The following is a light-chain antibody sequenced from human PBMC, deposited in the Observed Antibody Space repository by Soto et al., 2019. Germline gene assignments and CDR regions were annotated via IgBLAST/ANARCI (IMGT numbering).Light chain of an antibody. CDR1: QSVLYSSNNKNH. CDR3: PQYYDTPYT. CDR2: WAS. Sequence: DIVMTQSPDSLAVSLGERATIKGRSSQSVLYSSNNKNHLAWYQQKSGEPPKLLIYWASTRESGVPDRFSGSGSGTDFTLTISSLQAADVAVYYCPQYYDTPYTFGQGTKLEIK. J-gene: IGKJ2*01. V-gene: IGKV4-1*01.